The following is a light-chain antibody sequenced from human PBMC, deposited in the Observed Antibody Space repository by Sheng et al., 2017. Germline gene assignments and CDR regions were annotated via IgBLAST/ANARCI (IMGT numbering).Light chain of an antibody. CDR3: QQYATSAPT. CDR1: QSVSSK. Sequence: ILMTQFPATLSVSPGERATLFCRASQSVSSKLAWYQQKPGQAPRLLIYGASSRATGIPDRFSGSGSGTDFTLTISRLGPEDFAVYYCQQYATSAPTFGQVTRLEIK. CDR2: GAS. V-gene: IGKV3-20*01. J-gene: IGKJ5*01.